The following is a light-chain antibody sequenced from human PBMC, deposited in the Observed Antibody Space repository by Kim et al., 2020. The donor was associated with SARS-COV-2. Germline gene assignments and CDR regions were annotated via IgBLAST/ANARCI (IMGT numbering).Light chain of an antibody. CDR2: DAS. CDR1: QSVGSQ. Sequence: TLAPGERATLSCEASQSVGSQLARYQQKPGQPPRLLIYDASNRAAGIPARFSGSGSGTDFTLTISSLEPEEFAVYYCQQRTTSITFGGGTKVDIK. V-gene: IGKV3-11*01. J-gene: IGKJ4*01. CDR3: QQRTTSIT.